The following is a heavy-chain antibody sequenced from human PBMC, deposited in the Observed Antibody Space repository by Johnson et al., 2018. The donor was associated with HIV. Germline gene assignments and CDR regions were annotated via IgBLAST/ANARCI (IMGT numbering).Heavy chain of an antibody. CDR2: IWKDGSTK. J-gene: IGHJ3*01. Sequence: QVQLVESGGGVVQPGRSLRLSCAASGFIFSNYGMHWVRQDPGKGLEWVAVIWKDGSTKYYADSVKGRSAISRDNSKNTFYLQMNTGRAEDTAVYYCARDGGYSYYDYAAFDLWGQGTTVTISS. CDR1: GFIFSNYG. CDR3: ARDGGYSYYDYAAFDL. D-gene: IGHD5-12*01. V-gene: IGHV3-33*01.